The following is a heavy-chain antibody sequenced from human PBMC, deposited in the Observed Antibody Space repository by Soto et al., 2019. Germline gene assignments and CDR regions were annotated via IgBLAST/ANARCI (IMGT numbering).Heavy chain of an antibody. CDR3: ARLLYYYDSNGYYFRDYFDY. J-gene: IGHJ4*02. CDR2: IYYSGST. D-gene: IGHD3-22*01. V-gene: IGHV4-30-4*01. CDR1: GGSISSGDYY. Sequence: SETLSLTCTVSGGSISSGDYYWSWIRQPPGKGLEWIGYIYYSGSTYYNPSLKSRVTISVDTSKNQFSLKLSSVTAADTAVYYCARLLYYYDSNGYYFRDYFDYWGQGTLVTVSS.